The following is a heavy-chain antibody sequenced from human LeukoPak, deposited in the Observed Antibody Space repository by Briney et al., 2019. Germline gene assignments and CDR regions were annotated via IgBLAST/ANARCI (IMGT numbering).Heavy chain of an antibody. V-gene: IGHV3-23*01. CDR1: GLTFSDSF. Sequence: GGSLRLSCVVSGLTFSDSFMSWVRQAPGKGLEWVSAISGSGGSTYYADSVKGRFTISRDNSKNTLYPQMNSLRAEDTAVYYCAKIGTPPIFGVVIERYYFDYWGQGTLVTVSS. D-gene: IGHD3-3*01. J-gene: IGHJ4*02. CDR3: AKIGTPPIFGVVIERYYFDY. CDR2: ISGSGGST.